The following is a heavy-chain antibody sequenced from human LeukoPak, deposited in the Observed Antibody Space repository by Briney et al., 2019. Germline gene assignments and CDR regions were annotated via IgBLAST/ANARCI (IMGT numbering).Heavy chain of an antibody. V-gene: IGHV3-30-3*01. D-gene: IGHD3-22*01. CDR2: ISYDGSNK. CDR3: ARDTPDSSGYPTIDY. CDR1: GFTFISYA. Sequence: PRGSLRLSCAASGFTFISYAMHWVRQAPGKGLEWVAVISYDGSNKYYADSVKGRFTTSRDNSKNTLYLQMNSLRAEDTAVYYCARDTPDSSGYPTIDYWGQGTLVTVSS. J-gene: IGHJ4*02.